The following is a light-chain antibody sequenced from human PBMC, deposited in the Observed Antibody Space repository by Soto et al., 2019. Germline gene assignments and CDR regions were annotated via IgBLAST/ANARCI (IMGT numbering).Light chain of an antibody. Sequence: QSALTQPASVSGSPGQSITISCTGTSSDIGGYNYVSWYQQHPGKAPKLMIYEVSNRPSGGSNRFSGSKSGNAASLTISGLQAEDAADYYCSAFTSSTTLAFGGGTKLTVL. J-gene: IGLJ3*02. V-gene: IGLV2-14*01. CDR2: EVS. CDR3: SAFTSSTTLA. CDR1: SSDIGGYNY.